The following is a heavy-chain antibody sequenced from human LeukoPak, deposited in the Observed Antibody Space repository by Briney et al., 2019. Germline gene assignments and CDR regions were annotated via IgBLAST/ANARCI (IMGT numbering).Heavy chain of an antibody. CDR1: GFTFDRYW. CDR3: ARERGALLWFGEREMKFDP. CDR2: IKQDGSEK. J-gene: IGHJ5*02. V-gene: IGHV3-7*01. D-gene: IGHD3-10*01. Sequence: GGSLRLSCAASGFTFDRYWMTWVRQAPGKGLEWVANIKQDGSEKYYVDSVKGRFTISRDNAKNSLYLQMNSLRDEDTAVYYCARERGALLWFGEREMKFDPWGQGTLVTVSS.